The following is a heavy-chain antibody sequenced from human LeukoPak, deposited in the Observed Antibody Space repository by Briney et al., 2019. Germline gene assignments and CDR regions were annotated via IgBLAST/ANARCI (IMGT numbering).Heavy chain of an antibody. J-gene: IGHJ4*02. D-gene: IGHD6-13*01. V-gene: IGHV4-39*07. Sequence: SETLSLTCTVSGGSISSSSYYWRWIRQPPGKGLEWIGTIYSSGRTYYNPSLKSRLTISLDTSKNQFSLKLNSVTAADTAVYYCATDGIAAAGHIDYWGQGTLVTVSS. CDR3: ATDGIAAAGHIDY. CDR1: GGSISSSSYY. CDR2: IYSSGRT.